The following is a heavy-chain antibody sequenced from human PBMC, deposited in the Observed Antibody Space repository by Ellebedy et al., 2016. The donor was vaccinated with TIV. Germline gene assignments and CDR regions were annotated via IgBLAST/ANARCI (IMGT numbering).Heavy chain of an antibody. D-gene: IGHD6-25*01. Sequence: GESLKISXAASGFTFDDYAMHWVRQVPGKGLEWVSTISGGGGEIHYADSVKGRFTISRDNSKYTLHLQMTSLRAEDTAIYYCVKEHWEQRRLFDYWGQGTLVAVSS. V-gene: IGHV3-23*01. CDR3: VKEHWEQRRLFDY. J-gene: IGHJ4*02. CDR2: ISGGGGEI. CDR1: GFTFDDYA.